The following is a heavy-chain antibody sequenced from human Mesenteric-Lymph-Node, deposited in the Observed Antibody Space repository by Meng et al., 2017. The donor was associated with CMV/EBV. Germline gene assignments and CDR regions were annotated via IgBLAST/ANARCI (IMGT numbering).Heavy chain of an antibody. Sequence: ASVKVSCKASGYTFTSYDINWVRQAPGQGLEWMGWISAYNGNTNYAQKLQGRVTMTTDTSTSTAYMELRSLRSDDTAVYYCARDLSQQWELLSYYYGMDVWGQGTTVTVSS. CDR1: GYTFTSYD. CDR3: ARDLSQQWELLSYYYGMDV. J-gene: IGHJ6*02. CDR2: ISAYNGNT. V-gene: IGHV1-18*01. D-gene: IGHD1-26*01.